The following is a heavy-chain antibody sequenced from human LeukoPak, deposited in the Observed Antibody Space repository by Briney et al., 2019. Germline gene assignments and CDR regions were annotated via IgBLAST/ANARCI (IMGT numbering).Heavy chain of an antibody. CDR1: ACTFSSYA. J-gene: IGHJ5*02. Sequence: SVKVSCKASACTFSSYAISWVRQAPGQGLEGMGGIIPIFGTANYAQKFQGRVTITADEATNTAYMELSSLRSADTAVYYCARVLELYGSGSYYTNFWVAWFDPWGQGTLVTVSS. V-gene: IGHV1-69*13. CDR3: ARVLELYGSGSYYTNFWVAWFDP. CDR2: IIPIFGTA. D-gene: IGHD3-10*01.